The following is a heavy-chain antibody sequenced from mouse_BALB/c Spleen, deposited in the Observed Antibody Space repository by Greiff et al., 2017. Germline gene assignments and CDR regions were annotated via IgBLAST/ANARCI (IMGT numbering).Heavy chain of an antibody. Sequence: QVQLKESGAELARPGASVKLSCKASGYTFTDYYINWVKQRTGQGLEWIGEIYPGSGNTYYNEKFKGKATLTADKSSSTAYMQLSSLTSEDSAVYFCARSYAMDYWGQGTSVTVSS. V-gene: IGHV1-77*01. J-gene: IGHJ4*01. CDR3: ARSYAMDY. CDR2: IYPGSGNT. CDR1: GYTFTDYY.